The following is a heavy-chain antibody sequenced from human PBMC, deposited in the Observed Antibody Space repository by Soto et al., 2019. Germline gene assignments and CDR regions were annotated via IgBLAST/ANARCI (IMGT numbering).Heavy chain of an antibody. CDR3: AKTRITMIVVVPLDY. CDR1: GFTFSSYG. D-gene: IGHD3-22*01. V-gene: IGHV3-30*18. Sequence: QVQLVESGGGVVQPGRSLRLSCAASGFTFSSYGMHWVRQAPGKGLEWVAVISYDGSNKYYADSVKGRFTISRDNSKNKLYLQMNSLRAEDTAVYYCAKTRITMIVVVPLDYWGQGTLVTVSS. J-gene: IGHJ4*02. CDR2: ISYDGSNK.